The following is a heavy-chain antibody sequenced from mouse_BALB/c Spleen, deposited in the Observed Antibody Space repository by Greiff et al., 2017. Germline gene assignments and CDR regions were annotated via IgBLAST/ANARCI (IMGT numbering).Heavy chain of an antibody. Sequence: QVQLQQSGAELVRPGVSVKISCKGSGYTFTDYAMHWVKQSHAKSLEWIGVISTYYGDASYNQKFKGKATMTVDKSSSTAYMELARLTSEDSAFYYCERGGNYRFDYWGQGTLVTVSA. CDR2: ISTYYGDA. J-gene: IGHJ3*01. CDR1: GYTFTDYA. CDR3: ERGGNYRFDY. V-gene: IGHV1S137*01. D-gene: IGHD2-1*01.